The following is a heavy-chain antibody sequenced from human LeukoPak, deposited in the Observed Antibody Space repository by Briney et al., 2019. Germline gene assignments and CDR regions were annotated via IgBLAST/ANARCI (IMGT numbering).Heavy chain of an antibody. CDR2: ITGGGSGI. J-gene: IGHJ4*02. CDR3: AKWGDYDVLTGYYVSDY. D-gene: IGHD3-9*01. V-gene: IGHV3-23*01. Sequence: GGSLRLSCAASGFTFSNYAMSWVRQAPGKGLGWVSAITGGGSGIYYADSMKSRFTISRDNSKNTLYLKINSLRAEDTAVYYCAKWGDYDVLTGYYVSDYWGQGTLVTVSS. CDR1: GFTFSNYA.